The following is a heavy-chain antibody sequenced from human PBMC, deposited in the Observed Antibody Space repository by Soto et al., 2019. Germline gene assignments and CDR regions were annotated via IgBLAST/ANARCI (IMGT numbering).Heavy chain of an antibody. D-gene: IGHD5-18*01. V-gene: IGHV3-30*03. Sequence: SGGGVVQPGRSLRLSCAASGFAFSSYGMHWVRQAPGTGLEWVAVISYDGSLQHYADSVKGRFTISRDNSKNMVLLQISCLRPEDTAVYYCVSDRGYGHASVPYSWGQGTLVSVSS. CDR3: VSDRGYGHASVPYS. J-gene: IGHJ4*02. CDR1: GFAFSSYG. CDR2: ISYDGSLQ.